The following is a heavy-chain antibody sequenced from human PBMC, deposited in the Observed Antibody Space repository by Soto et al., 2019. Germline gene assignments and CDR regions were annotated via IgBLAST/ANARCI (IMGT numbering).Heavy chain of an antibody. CDR1: GGSFNGYH. D-gene: IGHD3-16*01. Sequence: SETLSLTCDVYGGSFNGYHWSWIRQPPGKGLEWIGEISHSGSTDYNPSLKSRVTISVDTSKNQFSLRVTSVTAADTAVYYCARGGDDYDYGVDVWGQGTTVTVSS. V-gene: IGHV4-34*01. CDR3: ARGGDDYDYGVDV. J-gene: IGHJ6*02. CDR2: ISHSGST.